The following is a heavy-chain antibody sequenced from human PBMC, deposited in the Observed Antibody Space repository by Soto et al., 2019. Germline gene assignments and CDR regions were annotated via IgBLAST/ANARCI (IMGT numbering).Heavy chain of an antibody. CDR2: INTSGGST. V-gene: IGHV1-46*03. D-gene: IGHD1-1*01. J-gene: IGHJ4*02. Sequence: QEQLVQSGAEVKKPEASVKVSCKESGYIFTSYYMHWERQAPGQGLEWMGIINTSGGSTSYAQKFQGRVTMTRDTSTSTFYMELRSLSSDDTAMYYCARDTTGLLTDYWGQGTLVTVSS. CDR3: ARDTTGLLTDY. CDR1: GYIFTSYY.